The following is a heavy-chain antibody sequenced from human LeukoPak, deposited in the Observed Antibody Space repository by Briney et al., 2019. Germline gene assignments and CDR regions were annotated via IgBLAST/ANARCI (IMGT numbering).Heavy chain of an antibody. CDR3: AGYCSGGSCPRNFDY. CDR1: GFTFSSYS. D-gene: IGHD2-15*01. Sequence: GGSLRLSCAASGFTFSSYSMNWVRQAPGKGLEWVSSISSSSSYIYYADSVKGRFTISRDNAKNSLYLQMNSLRAEDTAVYYCAGYCSGGSCPRNFDYWGQGTLVTVSS. J-gene: IGHJ4*02. V-gene: IGHV3-21*01. CDR2: ISSSSSYI.